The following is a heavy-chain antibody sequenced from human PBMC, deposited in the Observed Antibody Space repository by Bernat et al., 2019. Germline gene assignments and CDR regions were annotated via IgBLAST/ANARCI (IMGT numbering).Heavy chain of an antibody. D-gene: IGHD3-10*01. V-gene: IGHV3-23*04. CDR3: AKVPSGWKGTHWYFDL. Sequence: EVQLVESGGGLVQPGGSLRLSCAASGFTFSSYAMSWVRQAPGKGLEWVSAISGSGGSTYYADSVKGRFTISRDNSKNTLYLQMNSLRAEDTAVYYCAKVPSGWKGTHWYFDLWGRGTLVTVSS. CDR2: ISGSGGST. J-gene: IGHJ2*01. CDR1: GFTFSSYA.